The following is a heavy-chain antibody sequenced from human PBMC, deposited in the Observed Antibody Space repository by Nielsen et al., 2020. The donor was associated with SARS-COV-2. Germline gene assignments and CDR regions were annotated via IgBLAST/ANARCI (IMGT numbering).Heavy chain of an antibody. CDR2: ISAYNGNT. J-gene: IGHJ6*02. D-gene: IGHD3-9*01. Sequence: ASVKVSCKASGYTFTSYGISWVRQAPGQGLEWMGWISAYNGNTNYAQKLQGRVTMTTDTSTSTAYMELRSLRSDDTAVYYCARDLSDDILTGYYYYYGMDVWGRGTTVTVSS. V-gene: IGHV1-18*01. CDR1: GYTFTSYG. CDR3: ARDLSDDILTGYYYYYGMDV.